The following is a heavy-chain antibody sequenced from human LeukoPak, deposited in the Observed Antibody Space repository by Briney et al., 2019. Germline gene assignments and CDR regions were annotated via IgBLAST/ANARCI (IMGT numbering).Heavy chain of an antibody. CDR1: GGSFSGYY. CDR3: RQWLDDDAFDI. J-gene: IGHJ3*02. CDR2: INHSGST. V-gene: IGHV4-34*01. D-gene: IGHD6-19*01. Sequence: PSETLSLTCAVYGGSFSGYYWSWIRQPPGKGLEWIGEINHSGSTNYIPSLKSRVTISVDTSKNQFSLKLSSVTAADTAVYYCRQWLDDDAFDIWGQGTMVTVSS.